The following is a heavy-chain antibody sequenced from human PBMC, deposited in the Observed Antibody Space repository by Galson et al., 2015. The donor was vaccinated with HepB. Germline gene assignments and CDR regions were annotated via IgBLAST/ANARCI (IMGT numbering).Heavy chain of an antibody. D-gene: IGHD2-2*01. J-gene: IGHJ6*02. CDR3: AREKEVLAAISYYYYGMDV. V-gene: IGHV3-21*01. CDR1: GFTFSSYS. Sequence: SLRLSCAASGFTFSSYSMNWVRQAPGKGLEWVSCISSRSYIYYADSVKGRFTISRDNAKNSLYLQMNSLRAEDTAVYYCAREKEVLAAISYYYYGMDVWGQGTTVTVSS. CDR2: ISSRSYI.